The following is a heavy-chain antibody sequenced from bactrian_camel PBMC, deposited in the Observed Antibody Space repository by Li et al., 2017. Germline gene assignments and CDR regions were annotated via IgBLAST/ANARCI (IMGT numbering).Heavy chain of an antibody. J-gene: IGHJ4*01. CDR1: GFTFDDVDAD. CDR2: ITGDGST. Sequence: QVQLVESGGGSVQAGGSLRLSCTFAGFTFDDVDADVSWYRQTPGNECELVASITGDGSTYYTDAVKGRFTISQDDAKNTLYLQMNSLKPEDTAMYYCAADPGRCVHNFYDANRLAYKGQGTQVTVS. V-gene: IGHV3S55*01. D-gene: IGHD1*01.